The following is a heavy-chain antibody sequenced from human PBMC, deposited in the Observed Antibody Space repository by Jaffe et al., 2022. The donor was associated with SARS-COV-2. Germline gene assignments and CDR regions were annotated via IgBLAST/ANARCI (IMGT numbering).Heavy chain of an antibody. V-gene: IGHV4-59*01. J-gene: IGHJ6*02. CDR2: IYYSGST. D-gene: IGHD6-19*01. Sequence: QVQLQESGPGLVKPSETLSLTCTVSGGSISSYYWSWIRQPPGKGLEWIGYIYYSGSTNYNPSLKSRVTISVDTSKNQFSLKLSSVTAADTAVYYCARYLVAGIYYYGMDVWGQGTTVTVSS. CDR3: ARYLVAGIYYYGMDV. CDR1: GGSISSYY.